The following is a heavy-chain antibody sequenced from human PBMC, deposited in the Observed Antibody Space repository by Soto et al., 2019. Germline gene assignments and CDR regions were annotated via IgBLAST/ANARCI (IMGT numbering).Heavy chain of an antibody. CDR1: GGSMISYY. D-gene: IGHD2-15*01. CDR3: ATRPPQIVVTLLPFPS. J-gene: IGHJ5*02. CDR2: VYYSGST. Sequence: SETLSLTCTVSGGSMISYYWSWIRQPPGKGLEWIGDVYYSGSTRYNPSLNGRVTISVDKPNNQFSLKLTSMTGADTAVYYCATRPPQIVVTLLPFPSWGQGTPVTVSS. V-gene: IGHV4-59*12.